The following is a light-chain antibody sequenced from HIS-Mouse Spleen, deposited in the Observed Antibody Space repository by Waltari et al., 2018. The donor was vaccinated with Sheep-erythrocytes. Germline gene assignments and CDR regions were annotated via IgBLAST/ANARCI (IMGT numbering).Light chain of an antibody. J-gene: IGLJ1*01. Sequence: QSALTQPRSVSGSPGQSVTISCTGTSRDVGGYNYVSWYQQHQGKAPILMIYDVSKRPSVVPDRFSGSKSGNTASLTISGLQAEDEADYYCCSYAGSYNHVFATGTKVTVL. CDR3: CSYAGSYNHV. CDR1: SRDVGGYNY. V-gene: IGLV2-11*01. CDR2: DVS.